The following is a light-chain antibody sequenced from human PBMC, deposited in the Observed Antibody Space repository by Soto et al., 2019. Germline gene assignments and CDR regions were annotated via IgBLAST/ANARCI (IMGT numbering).Light chain of an antibody. J-gene: IGKJ1*01. CDR2: DAS. Sequence: DIQMTQSPSTLSASVGDRVTITCRASQSISSWLAWYQQKPGKAPKLLIYDASSLESGVPSRFSGSGSGTEFTLTISSVQPEEFATDYCQQYNSYWTVGQGTKVEIK. CDR3: QQYNSYWT. V-gene: IGKV1-5*01. CDR1: QSISSW.